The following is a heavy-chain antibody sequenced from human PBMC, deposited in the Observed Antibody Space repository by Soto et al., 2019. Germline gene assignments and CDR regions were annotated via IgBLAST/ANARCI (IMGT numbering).Heavy chain of an antibody. Sequence: QVQLVQSGAEVKKPGASVKVSCKASGYTFTSYGISWVRQAPGQGLEWMGWISAYNGNTNYAQKLQGRITMTTDTSSSEACMEVRSLRSSGTAVYYCAREPTCVVDSEVINTNDAFDIYGRGTIVTVSS. CDR3: AREPTCVVDSEVINTNDAFDI. J-gene: IGHJ3*02. V-gene: IGHV1-18*01. CDR2: ISAYNGNT. D-gene: IGHD3-22*01. CDR1: GYTFTSYG.